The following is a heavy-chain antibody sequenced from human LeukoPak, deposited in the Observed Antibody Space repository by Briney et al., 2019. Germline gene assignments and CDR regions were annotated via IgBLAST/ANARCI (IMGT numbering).Heavy chain of an antibody. J-gene: IGHJ5*02. CDR3: AKEYWFDP. Sequence: PGRSLRLSCAASGFTFDDYAMHWVRQAPGKGLEWVSGISWNSGSIGYADSVKGRFTISRDNAKNSLYLQMNGLRAEDTALYYCAKEYWFDPWGQGTLVTVSS. CDR1: GFTFDDYA. V-gene: IGHV3-9*01. CDR2: ISWNSGSI.